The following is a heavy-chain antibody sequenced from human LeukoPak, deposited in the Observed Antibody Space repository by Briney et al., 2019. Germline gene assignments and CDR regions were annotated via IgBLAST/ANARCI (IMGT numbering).Heavy chain of an antibody. CDR3: ARWAGDSSARYPALFDY. V-gene: IGHV1-69*13. Sequence: GASVNVSCKASGGTFSNHAISWVRQAPGQGLEWMGVIIPISGTANYAQKFQGRVTINADASTSTVYMELSSLTSDDTAVYYCARWAGDSSARYPALFDYWGQGTLVTVSS. CDR2: IIPISGTA. J-gene: IGHJ4*02. D-gene: IGHD6-13*01. CDR1: GGTFSNHA.